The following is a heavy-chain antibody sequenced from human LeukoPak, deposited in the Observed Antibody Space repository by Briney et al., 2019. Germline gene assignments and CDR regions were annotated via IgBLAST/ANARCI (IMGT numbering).Heavy chain of an antibody. CDR1: GGSISSGDYY. V-gene: IGHV4-39*01. D-gene: IGHD1-26*01. J-gene: IGHJ3*02. CDR3: ARHQHSGSYYVGAFDI. CDR2: IYYSGST. Sequence: SETLSLTCTVSGGSISSGDYYWGWIRQPPGQGLEWIGTIYYSGSTYYNPSLKSRVTISVDTSKNQFSLRLSSVTAADTAVYYCARHQHSGSYYVGAFDIWGQGTMVTVSS.